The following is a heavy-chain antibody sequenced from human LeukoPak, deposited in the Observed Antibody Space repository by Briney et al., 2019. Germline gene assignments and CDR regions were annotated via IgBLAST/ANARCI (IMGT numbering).Heavy chain of an antibody. Sequence: GASVKVSCKASGGTFSSYAISWVRQAPGQGLEWMGRIIPILGIANYAQKFQGRVTITADKSTSTAYMELSSLRSEDTAVYYCARGDSGYGLFDYWAREPWSPSPQ. D-gene: IGHD5-12*01. V-gene: IGHV1-69*04. CDR2: IIPILGIA. J-gene: IGHJ4*02. CDR1: GGTFSSYA. CDR3: ARGDSGYGLFDY.